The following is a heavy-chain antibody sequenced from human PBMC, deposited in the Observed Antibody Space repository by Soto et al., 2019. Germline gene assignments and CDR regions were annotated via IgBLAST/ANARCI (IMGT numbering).Heavy chain of an antibody. Sequence: PRGSLLLSCVSSGFTFSSYSMSWVRQAPGKGLEWVSAISGSGGTSYYADSVKGRFTISRDNSKNTVYLQMKSLRAEDTAVYFCANAYCSSTSCRAEYLQHWGQGTMVTVSS. V-gene: IGHV3-23*01. CDR1: GFTFSSYS. CDR2: ISGSGGTS. CDR3: ANAYCSSTSCRAEYLQH. J-gene: IGHJ1*01. D-gene: IGHD2-2*01.